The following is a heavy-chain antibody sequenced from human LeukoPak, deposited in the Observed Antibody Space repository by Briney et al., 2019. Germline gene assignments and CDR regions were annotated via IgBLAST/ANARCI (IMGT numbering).Heavy chain of an antibody. Sequence: PGGSLRLSCAASGFTFSSYGMNWVRQAPGKRLEWVASIRYDGSLKYYADSVKGRFTISRDNSKNTLYLQMNGPRAEDTAVYYCAKNNYDGSGYYSSFDSWGQGTLVTVSS. D-gene: IGHD3-22*01. CDR3: AKNNYDGSGYYSSFDS. J-gene: IGHJ4*02. CDR1: GFTFSSYG. V-gene: IGHV3-30*02. CDR2: IRYDGSLK.